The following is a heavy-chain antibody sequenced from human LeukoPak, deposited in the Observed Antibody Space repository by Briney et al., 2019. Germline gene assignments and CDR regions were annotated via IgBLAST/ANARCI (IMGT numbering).Heavy chain of an antibody. CDR2: IYSGGST. CDR3: ARGHSYGPSGAFDI. J-gene: IGHJ3*02. Sequence: PGGSLRLSCAASGFTVSSNYMSWVRQAPGKGLEWVSVIYSGGSTNYSDSVKGRFTISRSNSKNTPYFQMNSLRDEDTAVYDCARGHSYGPSGAFDIWGQGTMVTVSS. D-gene: IGHD5-18*01. V-gene: IGHV3-66*01. CDR1: GFTVSSNY.